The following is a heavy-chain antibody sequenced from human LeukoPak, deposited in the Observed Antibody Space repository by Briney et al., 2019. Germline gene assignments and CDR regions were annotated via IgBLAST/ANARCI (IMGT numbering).Heavy chain of an antibody. CDR2: ISSSSSYI. CDR3: ARSGIAAANFDY. J-gene: IGHJ4*02. V-gene: IGHV3-21*01. D-gene: IGHD6-13*01. Sequence: GGSLRLSCAASGFTFSSYSMNWVRQAPEKGLEWVSSISSSSSYIYYADSVKGRFTISRDNAKNSLYLQMNSLRAEDTAVYYCARSGIAAANFDYWGQGTLVTVSS. CDR1: GFTFSSYS.